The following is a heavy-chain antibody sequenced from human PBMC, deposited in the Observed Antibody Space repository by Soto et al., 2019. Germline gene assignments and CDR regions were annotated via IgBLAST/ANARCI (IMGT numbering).Heavy chain of an antibody. J-gene: IGHJ6*02. CDR2: IRSISSYI. CDR1: GFTFSYYS. D-gene: IGHD4-17*01. CDR3: ARKRYGDYGGMDV. V-gene: IGHV3-21*01. Sequence: PGVSLRLSCAASGFTFSYYSMNWVRQAPGKGLEWVSSIRSISSYIYYADSVKGRFTISRDNAKNSLYLQMNSLRAEDTAVYYCARKRYGDYGGMDVWGQGATVTVSS.